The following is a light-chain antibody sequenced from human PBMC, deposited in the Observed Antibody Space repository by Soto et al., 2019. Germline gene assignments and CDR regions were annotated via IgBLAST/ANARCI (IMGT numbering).Light chain of an antibody. V-gene: IGKV3-20*01. CDR1: HSVSSSY. CDR3: QHYVTSSIT. CDR2: SAS. J-gene: IGKJ5*01. Sequence: ELVLTQSPGTLSLSPGERATLSRRVGHSVSSSYLAWYQQKPGQAXRLXIYSASSRATGTPDRISGGGSGTHLTLTISRLEPEDFEVDYCQHYVTSSITFGQGTRLEIK.